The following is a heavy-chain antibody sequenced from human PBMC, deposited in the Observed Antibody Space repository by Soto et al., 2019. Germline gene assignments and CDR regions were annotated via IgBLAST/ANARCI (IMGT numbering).Heavy chain of an antibody. CDR1: GFIFSSYG. CDR3: AKVIESGSYSTALDH. D-gene: IGHD1-26*01. Sequence: QVQVVESGGGVVQPGRSLRLSCATSGFIFSSYGMHWVRQVPGKGLEWVALISYDGSNEAYADSVKGRFIITRDKSKSTLYLQMDSLRAEDTAVYYCAKVIESGSYSTALDHWGQGTRVTVSS. CDR2: ISYDGSNE. J-gene: IGHJ4*02. V-gene: IGHV3-30*18.